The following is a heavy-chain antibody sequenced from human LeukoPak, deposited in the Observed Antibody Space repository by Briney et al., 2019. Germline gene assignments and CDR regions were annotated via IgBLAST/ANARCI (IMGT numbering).Heavy chain of an antibody. CDR3: ARGRFKYFDY. J-gene: IGHJ4*02. CDR1: GFTFSTYS. V-gene: IGHV3-21*01. Sequence: GGSLRLSCAASGFTFSTYSMNWVRQAPGKGLEWVSSISSGSSYIYYAESVKGRFTISRDNAKNSLYLQMNSLRAEDTAVYYCARGRFKYFDYWGQGTLVTVSS. CDR2: ISSGSSYI.